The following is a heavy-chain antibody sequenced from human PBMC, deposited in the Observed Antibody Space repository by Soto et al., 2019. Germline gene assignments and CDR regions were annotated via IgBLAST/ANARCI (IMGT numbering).Heavy chain of an antibody. CDR2: ISSSSSTI. V-gene: IGHV3-48*02. CDR1: GFTFSSYS. CDR3: ARPIRITIFGVARRGPNYGMDV. J-gene: IGHJ6*02. Sequence: EVQLVESGGGLVQPGGSLRLSCAASGFTFSSYSMNWVRQAPGKGPEWVSYISSSSSTIYYADSVKGRFTINRDNAKNSPYLQMNGLRDEDAAGYYCARPIRITIFGVARRGPNYGMDVWGQGTTVTVSS. D-gene: IGHD3-3*01.